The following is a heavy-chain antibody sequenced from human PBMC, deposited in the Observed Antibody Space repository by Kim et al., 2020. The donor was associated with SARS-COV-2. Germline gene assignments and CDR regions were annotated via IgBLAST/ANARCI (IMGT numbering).Heavy chain of an antibody. D-gene: IGHD3-22*01. V-gene: IGHV3-15*01. CDR3: TPHRYYNSGGYYFAY. Sequence: AALVKGRLSISRDDSKNTVYLQMNSLKTEDTGVYYCTPHRYYNSGGYYFAYWGQGALVTVSS. J-gene: IGHJ4*02.